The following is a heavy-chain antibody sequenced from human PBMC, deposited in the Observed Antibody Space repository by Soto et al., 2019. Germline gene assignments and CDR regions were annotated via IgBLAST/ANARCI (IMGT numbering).Heavy chain of an antibody. D-gene: IGHD3-10*01. CDR1: GFTFSSYG. Sequence: QVQLVASGGGVVQPGRSLRLSCAASGFTFSSYGMHWVRQAPGKGLEWVAVISYDGSNKYYADSVKGRFTISRDNSKNTLYLQMNSLRAEDTAVYYCAKGTPGYFDYWGQGTLVTVSS. V-gene: IGHV3-30*18. CDR2: ISYDGSNK. CDR3: AKGTPGYFDY. J-gene: IGHJ4*02.